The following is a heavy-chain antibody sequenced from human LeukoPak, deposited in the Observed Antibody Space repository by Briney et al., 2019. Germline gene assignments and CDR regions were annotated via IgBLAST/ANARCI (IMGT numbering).Heavy chain of an antibody. J-gene: IGHJ3*01. V-gene: IGHV3-33*01. Sequence: GGSLRLSCAASRFTFRNHYMHWVRQAPGKGLEWVALIWFDGSNTDYADSVKGRFTTSRDNANKTLYLQMNSLRVEDTAVYYCARALIDYDYGDYEGENAFDLWGQGTMVVVSS. CDR1: RFTFRNHY. CDR2: IWFDGSNT. CDR3: ARALIDYDYGDYEGENAFDL. D-gene: IGHD4-17*01.